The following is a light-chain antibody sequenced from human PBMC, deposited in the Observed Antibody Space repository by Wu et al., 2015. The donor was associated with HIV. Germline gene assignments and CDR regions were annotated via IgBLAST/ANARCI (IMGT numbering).Light chain of an antibody. V-gene: IGKV3-11*01. CDR2: DAS. Sequence: EIVLTQSPATLSLSSGETATLSCRASRSVSGTLAWYQQKPGQALRLLIYDASSRATGVPARFSGSGSFTDFTLTISSLEPENFATYYCQQGYSTPRTFGPGTKVHIK. CDR3: QQGYSTPRT. J-gene: IGKJ3*01. CDR1: RSVSGT.